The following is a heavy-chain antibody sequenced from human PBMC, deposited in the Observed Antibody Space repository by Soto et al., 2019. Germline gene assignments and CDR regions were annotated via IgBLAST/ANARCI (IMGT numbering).Heavy chain of an antibody. CDR2: IYPSGTT. J-gene: IGHJ4*02. CDR3: ARHRAVPRTRGFDY. V-gene: IGHV4-4*02. D-gene: IGHD6-19*01. CDR1: GGSITTNW. Sequence: VHLQESGPGLVKPSGTLSLTCAVSGGSITTNWWSWVRQPPGKGLEWIGEIYPSGTTNYNPSLSCRVTISVEKSNHQYSLHLNSVTAADSAIYYCARHRAVPRTRGFDYWGQGNLGTVSS.